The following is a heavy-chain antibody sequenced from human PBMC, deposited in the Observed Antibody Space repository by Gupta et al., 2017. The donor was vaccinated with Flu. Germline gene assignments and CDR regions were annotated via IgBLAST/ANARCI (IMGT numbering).Heavy chain of an antibody. J-gene: IGHJ5*01. V-gene: IGHV4-61*01. Sequence: VSGGSVSRGWFYWSWIRQPPGKGLEWIGYIYYSGSTNYNPSLKSRVTISLDTSKNHFSLKLSSVTAADTAVYFCARASCYGEHFDSWGQGALVTVSS. CDR1: GGSVSRGWFY. CDR3: ARASCYGEHFDS. CDR2: IYYSGST. D-gene: IGHD4-17*01.